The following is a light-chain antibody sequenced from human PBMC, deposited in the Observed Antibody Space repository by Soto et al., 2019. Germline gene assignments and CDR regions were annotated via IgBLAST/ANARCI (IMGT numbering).Light chain of an antibody. CDR2: DVS. V-gene: IGLV2-14*03. CDR1: SSDVGGYKY. J-gene: IGLJ1*01. Sequence: QSALTQPASLSGSPGQSITISCTGTSSDVGGYKYVSWYQQHPGKSPKLMIFDVSDRTSGVSHRFSGSKSGNTASLTISGLQAEDEADYYCSSYRGPGTTHYVFGTGTKLTVL. CDR3: SSYRGPGTTHYV.